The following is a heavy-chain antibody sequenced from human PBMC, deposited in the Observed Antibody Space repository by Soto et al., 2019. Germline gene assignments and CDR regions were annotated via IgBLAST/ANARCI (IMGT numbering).Heavy chain of an antibody. Sequence: SGPTLVNPTQTLTLTCTFSGFSLSTSGMRVSWIRQPPGKALEWLARIDWDDDKFYSTSLKTRLTISKDTSKNQVVLTMTNMDPVDTATYYCAQIQNDFWALDYWGQGTLVTVSS. J-gene: IGHJ4*02. V-gene: IGHV2-70*04. CDR1: GFSLSTSGMR. D-gene: IGHD3-3*01. CDR2: IDWDDDK. CDR3: AQIQNDFWALDY.